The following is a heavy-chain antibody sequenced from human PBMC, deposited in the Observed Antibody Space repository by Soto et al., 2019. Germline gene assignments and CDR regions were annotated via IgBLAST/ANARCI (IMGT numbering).Heavy chain of an antibody. V-gene: IGHV1-18*01. Sequence: ASVKVSCKASGYTFTSYGISWVRQAPGQGLEWMGWISAYNGNTNYAQKLQGRVTMTRDTSTSTVYMELRSLRSEDTAVYFCVRDRAHGFDIWGQGTMVTVSS. CDR2: ISAYNGNT. CDR1: GYTFTSYG. J-gene: IGHJ3*02. CDR3: VRDRAHGFDI.